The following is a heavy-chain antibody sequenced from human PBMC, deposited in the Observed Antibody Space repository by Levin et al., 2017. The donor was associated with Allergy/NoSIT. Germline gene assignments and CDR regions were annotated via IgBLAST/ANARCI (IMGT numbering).Heavy chain of an antibody. D-gene: IGHD3-22*01. V-gene: IGHV1-69*13. J-gene: IGHJ6*02. CDR1: GGTFSSYA. Sequence: SVKVSCKASGGTFSSYAISWVRQAPGQGLEWMGGIIPIFGTANYAQKFQGRVTITADESTSTAYMELSSLRSEDTAVYYCARDLRRQETSPGWLLPDYYYYYGMDGWGQGTTVTVSS. CDR2: IIPIFGTA. CDR3: ARDLRRQETSPGWLLPDYYYYYGMDG.